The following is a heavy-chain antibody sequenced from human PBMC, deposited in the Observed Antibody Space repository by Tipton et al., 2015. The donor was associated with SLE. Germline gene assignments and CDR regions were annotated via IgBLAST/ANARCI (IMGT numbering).Heavy chain of an antibody. CDR1: GFSISIYS. Sequence: SLRLSCTASGFSISIYSMNWVRQAPGKGLEWVAFINSGGDTILHADSVKGRFTISRDNAKNSLYLQMNSLRAEDTAVYYCARSGYGLHFDYWGQGPLVTVSS. D-gene: IGHD5-12*01. CDR3: ARSGYGLHFDY. CDR2: INSGGDTI. V-gene: IGHV3-48*04. J-gene: IGHJ4*02.